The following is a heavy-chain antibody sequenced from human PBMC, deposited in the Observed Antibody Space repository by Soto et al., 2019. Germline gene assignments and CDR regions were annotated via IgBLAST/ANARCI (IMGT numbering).Heavy chain of an antibody. CDR3: ARRSSFGFDS. V-gene: IGHV4-61*03. J-gene: IGHJ4*02. CDR2: ISYSGIT. D-gene: IGHD3-3*01. CDR1: GGSVSSGSYY. Sequence: SETLSLTCTVSGGSVSSGSYYWNWIRQPPGKRLEWIGYISYSGITHYSPSLKSRVAIAVDTSKNHFSLKLSSVTAADTAVYYCARRSSFGFDSWGQGTMVTASS.